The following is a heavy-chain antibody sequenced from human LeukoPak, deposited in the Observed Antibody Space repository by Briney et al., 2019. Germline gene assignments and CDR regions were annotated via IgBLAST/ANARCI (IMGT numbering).Heavy chain of an antibody. Sequence: PGGSLRLSCAASRFTFSNYAMHWVRQAPGKGLEGVAVISYDGSNKYYADSVKGRFTISRDNSRNTVYMEMNSLRAEDTAVYYCARLHYDHLWGSYRFLDYWGQGTLVAVSS. CDR2: ISYDGSNK. CDR3: ARLHYDHLWGSYRFLDY. CDR1: RFTFSNYA. D-gene: IGHD3-16*02. J-gene: IGHJ4*02. V-gene: IGHV3-30-3*01.